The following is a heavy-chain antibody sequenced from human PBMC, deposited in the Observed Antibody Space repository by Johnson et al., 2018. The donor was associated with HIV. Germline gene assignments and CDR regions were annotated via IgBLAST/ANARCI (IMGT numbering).Heavy chain of an antibody. J-gene: IGHJ3*02. Sequence: VQLVESGGGVVRPGGSLRLSCAGSGFIFSSYAMSWVRQAPGKGLEWVSAISGSGGSTYYADSVKGRFPISRDNSKNTLFLQMNSLRVEDTAVYYCARLKNGAFDIWGQGTMVTVSS. V-gene: IGHV3-23*04. CDR1: GFIFSSYA. CDR3: ARLKNGAFDI. CDR2: ISGSGGST. D-gene: IGHD2-8*01.